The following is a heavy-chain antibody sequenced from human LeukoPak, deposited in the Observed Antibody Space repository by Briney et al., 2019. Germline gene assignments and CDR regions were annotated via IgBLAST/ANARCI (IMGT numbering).Heavy chain of an antibody. CDR3: ARDMSSGYPNYYYYYMDV. V-gene: IGHV4-59*01. Sequence: PSETLSLTCTVSGGSISRYYWSWIRQPPGKGLEWIGYIYDGESSNYNPSLKSRVTISVDRPKNQFSLKLTSVTAADTAVYYCARDMSSGYPNYYYYYMDVWGRGTTVTVSS. CDR2: IYDGESS. CDR1: GGSISRYY. D-gene: IGHD3-22*01. J-gene: IGHJ6*03.